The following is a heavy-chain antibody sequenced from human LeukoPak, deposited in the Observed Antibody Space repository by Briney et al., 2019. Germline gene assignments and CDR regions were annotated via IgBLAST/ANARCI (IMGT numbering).Heavy chain of an antibody. CDR1: GGTLKNYA. J-gene: IGHJ4*02. D-gene: IGHD1-1*01. Sequence: SVKVSCKASGGTLKNYAVNWVRQAPGQGLEWMGGIIPFYETTNFAQKFQGRVTITADETTSTVYMVLSSLRSEDTAVYYCARXQGYAYSDYWGQGTLVTVSS. V-gene: IGHV1-69*13. CDR2: IIPFYETT. CDR3: ARXQGYAYSDY.